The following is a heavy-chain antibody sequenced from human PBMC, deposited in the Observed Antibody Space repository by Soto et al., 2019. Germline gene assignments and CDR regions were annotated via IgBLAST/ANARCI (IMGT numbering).Heavy chain of an antibody. CDR1: GGSISSSSYY. D-gene: IGHD1-26*01. V-gene: IGHV4-39*01. CDR2: IYYSGST. J-gene: IGHJ4*02. Sequence: QLQLQESGPGLVKPSETLSLTCTVSGGSISSSSYYWGWIRQPPGKGLEWIGSIYYSGSTYYNPSLKSRVTIAVDTFKNHVSLKLCSVTAADTAVYYCARRSIVGATTNYDYWGQGTLVTVSS. CDR3: ARRSIVGATTNYDY.